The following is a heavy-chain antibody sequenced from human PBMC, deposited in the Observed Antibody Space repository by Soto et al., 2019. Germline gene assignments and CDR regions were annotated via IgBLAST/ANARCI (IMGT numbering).Heavy chain of an antibody. CDR1: DFTFSGYE. CDR2: ISSSGTTI. Sequence: EVQLVESGGGLVQPGGSLRLSCVASDFTFSGYEMNWVRQAPGKGLEWVSYISSSGTTIYYSDSVKGRFTISRDNAKKSLFLQKNSLRAEDTALYYCVRFGGAAAGPGDYWGHGTLVTFSS. D-gene: IGHD6-13*01. V-gene: IGHV3-48*03. J-gene: IGHJ4*01. CDR3: VRFGGAAAGPGDY.